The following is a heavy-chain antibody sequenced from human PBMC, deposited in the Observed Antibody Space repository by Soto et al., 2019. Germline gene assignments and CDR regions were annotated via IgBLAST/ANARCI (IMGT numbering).Heavy chain of an antibody. CDR3: ASRIGYSYGNDAFEI. D-gene: IGHD5-18*01. Sequence: ASVKVSCKASGYTFTGYYMHWVRQAPGQGLEWMGWINPNSGGTNYAQKFQGWVTMTRDTSISTAYMELSRLRSDDTAVYYCASRIGYSYGNDAFEIWGQGTMVRVSS. CDR2: INPNSGGT. V-gene: IGHV1-2*04. J-gene: IGHJ3*02. CDR1: GYTFTGYY.